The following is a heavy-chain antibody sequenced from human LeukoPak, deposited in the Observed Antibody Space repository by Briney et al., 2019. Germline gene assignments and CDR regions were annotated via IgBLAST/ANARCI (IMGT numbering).Heavy chain of an antibody. CDR2: IYYSGST. V-gene: IGHV4-59*01. Sequence: SETLSLTCTVSGDSISSYYWSWIRQPPGKGLEWIGYIYYSGSTNYNPSLKSRVTISVDTSKNQFSLKLSSVTAADTAVYYCARREPDLTSHYWGQGTLVTVSS. CDR3: ARREPDLTSHY. J-gene: IGHJ4*02. CDR1: GDSISSYY. D-gene: IGHD1-26*01.